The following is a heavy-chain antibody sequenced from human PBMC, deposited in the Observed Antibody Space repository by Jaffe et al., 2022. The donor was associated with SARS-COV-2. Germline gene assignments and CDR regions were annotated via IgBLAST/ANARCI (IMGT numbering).Heavy chain of an antibody. CDR2: VYQTGTT. Sequence: QVQLQESGPGLVKPSGTLSLTCAVSGASITDLNWWSWLRQPPGKALEWIGDVYQTGTTNHSPSLRSRVSTSVDKTKNQFSLMLASVSAADTAVYYCARRFLLDGYGYFDYWGQGALVTVSS. CDR1: GASITDLNW. V-gene: IGHV4-4*02. D-gene: IGHD3-3*01. CDR3: ARRFLLDGYGYFDY. J-gene: IGHJ4*02.